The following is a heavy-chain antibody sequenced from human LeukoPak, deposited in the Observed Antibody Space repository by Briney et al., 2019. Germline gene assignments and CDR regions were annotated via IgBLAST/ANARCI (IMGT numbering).Heavy chain of an antibody. Sequence: SETLSLTCTVSGGSISTTNYYWGWIRQPPGKGLEWIGTIYYTGSTYYNPSLKSRVTISVDTSKNQFSLSLNSVTAADTAVYYCARHPNSWFDPWGQGTLVTVSS. CDR1: GGSISTTNYY. CDR3: ARHPNSWFDP. J-gene: IGHJ5*02. CDR2: IYYTGST. V-gene: IGHV4-39*01.